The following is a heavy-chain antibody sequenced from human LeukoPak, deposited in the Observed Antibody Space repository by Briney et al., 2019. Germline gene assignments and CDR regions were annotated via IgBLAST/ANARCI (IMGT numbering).Heavy chain of an antibody. V-gene: IGHV4-34*01. CDR2: INHSGST. D-gene: IGHD3-9*01. Sequence: SETLSLTCAVYGGSFSGYYWSWIRQPPGKGLEWIGEINHSGSTNYNPSLKSRVTISVDTSKSQFSLKLSSVTAADTAVYYCARATGPFYYYYGMDVWGQGTTVTVSS. CDR1: GGSFSGYY. CDR3: ARATGPFYYYYGMDV. J-gene: IGHJ6*02.